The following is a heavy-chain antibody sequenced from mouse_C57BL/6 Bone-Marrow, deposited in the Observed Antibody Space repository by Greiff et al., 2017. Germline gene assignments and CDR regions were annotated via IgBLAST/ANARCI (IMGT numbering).Heavy chain of an antibody. CDR2: IDPANGNT. D-gene: IGHD1-1*01. V-gene: IGHV14-3*01. J-gene: IGHJ4*01. CDR1: GFNIKNTY. CDR3: ARWVEDYYGSSPYYYAMDY. Sequence: EVQLQQSVAELVRPGASVKLSCTASGFNIKNTYMHWVKQRPEQGLEWIGRIDPANGNTKYAPKFQGKATITADTSSNTAYLQLSSLTSEDTASYYCARWVEDYYGSSPYYYAMDYWGQGTSVTVSS.